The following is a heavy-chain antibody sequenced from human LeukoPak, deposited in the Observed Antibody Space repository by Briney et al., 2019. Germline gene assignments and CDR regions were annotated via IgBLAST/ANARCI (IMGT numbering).Heavy chain of an antibody. CDR2: ISWNSGSI. J-gene: IGHJ4*02. CDR1: GFTFGKYW. V-gene: IGHV3-9*01. CDR3: AKDNRRHYTSGPNPDSLH. Sequence: GGSLRLSCVASGFTFGKYWMSWVRQPPGKGLEWVSGISWNSGSIDYADSVKGRFTISRDNAKNSLYLQMNGLRVEDTAFYYCAKDNRRHYTSGPNPDSLHWGQGALVTVSS. D-gene: IGHD6-19*01.